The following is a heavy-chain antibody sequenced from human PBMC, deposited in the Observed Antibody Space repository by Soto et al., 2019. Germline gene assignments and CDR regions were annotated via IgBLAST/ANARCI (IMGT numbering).Heavy chain of an antibody. V-gene: IGHV3-11*06. CDR1: GFTFSDYY. Sequence: GGSLRLPCAASGFTFSDYYMSWIRQAPGKGLEWVSYISSSSSYTNYADSVKGRFTISRDNAKNSLYLQMNSLRAEDTAVYYCAREGIAAAGSFFDPWGQGTLVTVSS. CDR2: ISSSSSYT. D-gene: IGHD6-13*01. CDR3: AREGIAAAGSFFDP. J-gene: IGHJ5*02.